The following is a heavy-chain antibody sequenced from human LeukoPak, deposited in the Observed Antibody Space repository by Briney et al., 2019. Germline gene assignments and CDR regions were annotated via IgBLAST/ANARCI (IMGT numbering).Heavy chain of an antibody. D-gene: IGHD3/OR15-3a*01. J-gene: IGHJ4*02. CDR1: GFIFSGYY. Sequence: GGSLRLSCATSGFIFSGYYMSWIRQAPGKGLEWVSYISGSGNDISYADSVKGRFTISRDKAKGSLYLQMNSLRAAATAVYYCGTHAGRTGSDDWGQGTLVTVSS. V-gene: IGHV3-11*01. CDR2: ISGSGNDI. CDR3: GTHAGRTGSDD.